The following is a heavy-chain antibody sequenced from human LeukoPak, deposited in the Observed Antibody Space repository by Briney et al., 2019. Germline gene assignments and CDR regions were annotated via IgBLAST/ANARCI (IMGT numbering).Heavy chain of an antibody. V-gene: IGHV3-74*01. CDR3: GRDKKWLQYYYGVDV. CDR1: GFTFRTYW. Sequence: RAGGSLRLSCAVSGFTFRTYWMHWVRQVPGEGLVWVSRINEDGSITNYADSVKGRFSISRDNAKNMLYLQMNSLRAEDTAVYYCGRDKKWLQYYYGVDVWGQGTTVIVSS. D-gene: IGHD5-12*01. CDR2: INEDGSIT. J-gene: IGHJ6*02.